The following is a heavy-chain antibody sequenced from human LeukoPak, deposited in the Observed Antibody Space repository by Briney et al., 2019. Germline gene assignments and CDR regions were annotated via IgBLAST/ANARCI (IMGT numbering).Heavy chain of an antibody. V-gene: IGHV3-21*01. Sequence: GGTLRLSCAASGFTFSDTWMHWVRQAPGKGLVWVSSISSSSSYIYYADSVKGRFTISRDNAKNSLYLQMNSLRAEDTAVYYCARGYCSSTSCYDFFDYWGQGTLVTVSS. CDR2: ISSSSSYI. D-gene: IGHD2-2*01. J-gene: IGHJ4*02. CDR3: ARGYCSSTSCYDFFDY. CDR1: GFTFSDTW.